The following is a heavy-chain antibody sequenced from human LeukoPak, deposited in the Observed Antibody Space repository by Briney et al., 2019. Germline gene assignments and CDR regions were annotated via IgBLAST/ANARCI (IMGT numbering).Heavy chain of an antibody. J-gene: IGHJ4*02. CDR2: VGGGNDI. D-gene: IGHD1-26*01. CDR1: GFTFNIYG. CDR3: ARDIGGSYSAIDY. V-gene: IGHV3-69-1*01. Sequence: GGSLRLSCAASGFTFNIYGMSWVRQAPGKGLEWVSSVGGGNDIHYADSVKGRFTISRDNAKNSVSLQMDSLRGDDTAVYYCARDIGGSYSAIDYWGQGTLVTVSS.